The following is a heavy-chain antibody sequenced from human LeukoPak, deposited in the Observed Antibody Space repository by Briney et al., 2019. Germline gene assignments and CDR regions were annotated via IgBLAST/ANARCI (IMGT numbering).Heavy chain of an antibody. Sequence: GGSLRLSCAASGFTFSSYSMNWVRQAPGKGLHLVSSISSSSSYIYYADSVKGRFTISRDNAKNSLYLQMNSPRAEDTAVYYCARAPRAATNFDYWGQGTLVTVSS. CDR3: ARAPRAATNFDY. V-gene: IGHV3-21*01. D-gene: IGHD2-15*01. J-gene: IGHJ4*02. CDR2: ISSSSSYI. CDR1: GFTFSSYS.